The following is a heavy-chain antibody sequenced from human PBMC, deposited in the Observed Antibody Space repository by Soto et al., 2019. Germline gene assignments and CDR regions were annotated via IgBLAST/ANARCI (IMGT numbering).Heavy chain of an antibody. CDR3: ARDLGRWLKLGSFAY. D-gene: IGHD5-12*01. V-gene: IGHV1-3*04. J-gene: IGHJ4*02. CDR2: INTGNANT. Sequence: ASVTVSCKASGYTFTSYAIHWVRQAPGQRLEWMGWINTGNANTRYSQQFQGRVTIARDSSASTVYMELSSLRSEDTALYYCARDLGRWLKLGSFAYWGQGTLVTSPQ. CDR1: GYTFTSYA.